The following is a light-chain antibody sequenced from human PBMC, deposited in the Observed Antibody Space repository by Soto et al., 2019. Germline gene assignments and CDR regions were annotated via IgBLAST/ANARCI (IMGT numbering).Light chain of an antibody. J-gene: IGKJ2*01. V-gene: IGKV3-15*01. Sequence: EIVMTQSPATLSVSPGERTTLSCRASQSVFSNLAWYQQKPGQAPRLLIYGASTRATGIPARFSGSGSGTAVTLTISSLQAEDVALYYCQQYNNWPPYTFGQGTKLEIK. CDR1: QSVFSN. CDR2: GAS. CDR3: QQYNNWPPYT.